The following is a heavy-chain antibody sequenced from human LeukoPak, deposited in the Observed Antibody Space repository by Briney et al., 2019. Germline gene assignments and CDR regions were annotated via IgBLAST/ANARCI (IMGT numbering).Heavy chain of an antibody. Sequence: ASVKVSCKASGYTFTAYYMHWVRQAPGQGLEWMGWINPNSGDTNYVQKFQGRVTVTRDTSISTAYMELSRLRSDDMAVYYCALTYCGGGSCYSDYFDYWGQGTLVTVSS. V-gene: IGHV1-2*02. CDR3: ALTYCGGGSCYSDYFDY. J-gene: IGHJ4*02. CDR1: GYTFTAYY. D-gene: IGHD2-15*01. CDR2: INPNSGDT.